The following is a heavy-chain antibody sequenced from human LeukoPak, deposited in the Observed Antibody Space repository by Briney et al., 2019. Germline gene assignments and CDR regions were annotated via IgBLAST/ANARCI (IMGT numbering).Heavy chain of an antibody. Sequence: SETLSLTCAVYGGSFSGYYWSWIRQPPGKGLEWIGEINHSGSTNYNPSLKSRVTISVDTSKNQFSPKLSSVTAADTAVYYCARHRYTSSSSYFDFWGQGTLVTVSS. CDR1: GGSFSGYY. D-gene: IGHD6-6*01. J-gene: IGHJ4*02. V-gene: IGHV4-34*01. CDR3: ARHRYTSSSSYFDF. CDR2: INHSGST.